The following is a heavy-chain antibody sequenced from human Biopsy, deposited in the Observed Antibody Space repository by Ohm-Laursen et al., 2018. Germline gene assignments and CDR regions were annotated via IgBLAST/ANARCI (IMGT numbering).Heavy chain of an antibody. J-gene: IGHJ6*02. CDR1: GGSISSDY. CDR2: IYYSGST. CDR3: ARATNSTGWPYYYFYGMDV. D-gene: IGHD2/OR15-2a*01. V-gene: IGHV4-59*01. Sequence: GTLSLTCTVSGGSISSDYWSWIRQTPGKGLEWIGYIYYSGSTDYDPSLKSRVTISVDTSKNQFSLRLNSVTAADTAVYYCARATNSTGWPYYYFYGMDVWGQGTTVTVSS.